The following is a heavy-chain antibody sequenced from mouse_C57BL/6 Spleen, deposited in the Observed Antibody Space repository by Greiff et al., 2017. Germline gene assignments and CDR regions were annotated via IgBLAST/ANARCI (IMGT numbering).Heavy chain of an antibody. D-gene: IGHD2-4*01. CDR3: ARDYDYAMDY. V-gene: IGHV1-64*01. J-gene: IGHJ4*01. CDR1: GYTFTSYW. CDR2: IHPNSGST. Sequence: QVQLQQPGAELVEPGASVKLSCKASGYTFTSYWMHWVKQRPGQGLEWIGMIHPNSGSTNYNEKFKSKATLTVDKSSSTAYMQLSSLTSEDSAVYYCARDYDYAMDYWGQGTSVTVSS.